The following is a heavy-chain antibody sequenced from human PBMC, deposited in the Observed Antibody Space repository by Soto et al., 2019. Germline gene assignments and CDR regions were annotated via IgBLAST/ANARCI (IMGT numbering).Heavy chain of an antibody. Sequence: QVQLVQSGAEVRKPGASVKVSCKPSGYTFNTYYLHWLRQAPGQALVWMGVIHPSGGGTTYAQKFLGRVTVTRDTSTTTVFMELSSLRSDDTAVYYCARGGHIAVVTASFDYWGQGTLVTVSS. CDR1: GYTFNTYY. V-gene: IGHV1-46*02. D-gene: IGHD2-21*02. CDR3: ARGGHIAVVTASFDY. J-gene: IGHJ4*02. CDR2: IHPSGGGT.